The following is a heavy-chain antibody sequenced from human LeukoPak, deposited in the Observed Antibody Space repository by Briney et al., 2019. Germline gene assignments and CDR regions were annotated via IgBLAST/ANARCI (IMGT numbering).Heavy chain of an antibody. CDR2: ISTYNGNT. CDR1: GYTFTSYG. CDR3: ARDYLVRGVINPQRSDYYYGMDV. J-gene: IGHJ6*02. V-gene: IGHV1-18*01. D-gene: IGHD3-10*01. Sequence: ASVKVSCKASGYTFTSYGISWVRQAPGQGLEWTGWISTYNGNTNYAQKLQGRVTMTTDTSTSTAYMELRSLRSDDTAVYYCARDYLVRGVINPQRSDYYYGMDVWGQGTTVTVSS.